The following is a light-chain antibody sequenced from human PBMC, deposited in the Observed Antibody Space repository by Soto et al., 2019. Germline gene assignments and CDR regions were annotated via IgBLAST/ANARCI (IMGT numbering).Light chain of an antibody. Sequence: QSALTQPRAVSGSPGQSVTISCTGTSSDVGGYNYVSWYQQHPGKAPKLMIYDVSKRPSGVPDRCSGSKSGNTASLTISGRQPEDEADYYCCSYAIIYVFGTGTKLTVL. V-gene: IGLV2-11*01. CDR3: CSYAIIYV. CDR2: DVS. CDR1: SSDVGGYNY. J-gene: IGLJ1*01.